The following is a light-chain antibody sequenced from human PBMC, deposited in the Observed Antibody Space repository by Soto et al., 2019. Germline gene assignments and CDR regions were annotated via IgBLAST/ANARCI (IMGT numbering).Light chain of an antibody. CDR2: GAS. CDR1: QSVSSSY. Sequence: EIVLTQSPATLSLSPGERATLSCSSSQSVSSSYLAWYQQKPGQAPRLLIYGASSRATGIPDRFSGSGSGTDFTLTISRLEPEDFAVYYCQQYGSSPETFGQGTKVDIK. J-gene: IGKJ1*01. V-gene: IGKV3-20*01. CDR3: QQYGSSPET.